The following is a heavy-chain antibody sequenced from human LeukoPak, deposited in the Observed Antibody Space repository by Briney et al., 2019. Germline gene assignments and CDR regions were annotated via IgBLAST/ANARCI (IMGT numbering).Heavy chain of an antibody. CDR3: ARAGWIITSAIDY. D-gene: IGHD3-22*01. CDR2: VYHIGNT. J-gene: IGHJ4*02. V-gene: IGHV4-38-2*01. CDR1: GYSISRGYY. Sequence: PSETLSLTRGVSGYSISRGYYWAWIRQPPGRGLEWIGTVYHIGNTYYNPSLESRASMSVDTSTNEFSLTLKSVTAADTAVYYCARAGWIITSAIDYWGQGALVTVSS.